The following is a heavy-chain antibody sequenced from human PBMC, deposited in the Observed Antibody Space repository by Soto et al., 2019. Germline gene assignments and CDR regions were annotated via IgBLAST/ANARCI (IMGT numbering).Heavy chain of an antibody. CDR1: GFSFVSSW. D-gene: IGHD6-13*01. CDR2: IKKDESKF. Sequence: EVQLVESGGDLVKPGGSLGLSCAASGFSFVSSWMTWVRQAPGKGLEWVAKIKKDESKFNYLDSVRGRFTVSRDNAKNSLYLEMNSLRAEDTVLYYCARDVSPGSSSLYLDAFDIWGQGTMVTVSS. J-gene: IGHJ3*02. V-gene: IGHV3-7*03. CDR3: ARDVSPGSSSLYLDAFDI.